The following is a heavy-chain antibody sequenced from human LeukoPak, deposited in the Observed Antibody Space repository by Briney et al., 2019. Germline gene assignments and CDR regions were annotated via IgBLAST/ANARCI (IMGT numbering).Heavy chain of an antibody. CDR3: ARRGGWLRPYYFDY. CDR2: IYYSGST. J-gene: IGHJ4*02. D-gene: IGHD5-12*01. V-gene: IGHV4-59*12. CDR1: GGSISSYY. Sequence: PSETLSLTCTVSGGSISSYYWSWIRQPPGKGLEWIGYIYYSGSTNYNPSLKSRVTISVDTSKNQFSLKLSSVTAADTAVYYCARRGGWLRPYYFDYWGQGTLVTVSS.